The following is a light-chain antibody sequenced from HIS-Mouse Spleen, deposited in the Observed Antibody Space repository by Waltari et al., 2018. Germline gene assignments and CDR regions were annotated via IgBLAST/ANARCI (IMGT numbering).Light chain of an antibody. Sequence: QSVLTQPPSASGTPGQRVTIPCSGSSSNIGSNYVYWYQQLPGTAPKLLIYRNNQGPSGIPERFSGSSSVTMATLTISGAQVEDEADYYCYSTDSSGNHRVFGGGTKLTVL. V-gene: IGLV1-47*01. CDR3: YSTDSSGNHRV. CDR1: SSNIGSNY. CDR2: RNN. J-gene: IGLJ2*01.